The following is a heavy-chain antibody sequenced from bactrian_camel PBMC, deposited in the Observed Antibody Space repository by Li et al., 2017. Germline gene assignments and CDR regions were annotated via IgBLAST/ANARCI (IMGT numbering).Heavy chain of an antibody. V-gene: IGHV3S28*01. CDR3: ALRSGPFSYSDPNRYDY. Sequence: QLVESGGGSVEPGGSLRLSCESSGDTWNIRYMAWFRQAPGKVREGVAFIYTGGGSPYYGDSVKGRFAVSHDNAKNTLDLQMSSLEPEDTAMYYCALRSGPFSYSDPNRYDYWGQGTQVTVS. CDR2: IYTGGGSP. D-gene: IGHD4*01. J-gene: IGHJ4*01. CDR1: GDTWNIRY.